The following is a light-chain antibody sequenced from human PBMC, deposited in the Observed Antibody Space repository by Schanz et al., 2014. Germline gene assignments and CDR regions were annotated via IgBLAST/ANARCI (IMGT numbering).Light chain of an antibody. CDR2: AAS. V-gene: IGKV3-20*01. CDR1: QSVGSHY. Sequence: DIVLTQSPGTLSVSPGERGTLSCRASQSVGSHYLAWYQQKPGQPPRLLISAASRRAPGIPDRFSGSGSGTEFTLTISSLQPDDFATYYCQQYSTYPRTFGQGTTVEIK. CDR3: QQYSTYPRT. J-gene: IGKJ1*01.